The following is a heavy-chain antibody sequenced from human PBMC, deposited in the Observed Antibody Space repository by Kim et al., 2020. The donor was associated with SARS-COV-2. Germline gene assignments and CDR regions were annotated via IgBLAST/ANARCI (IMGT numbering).Heavy chain of an antibody. D-gene: IGHD5-12*01. J-gene: IGHJ4*02. CDR1: GFSFSAYW. Sequence: GGSLRRSCAASGFSFSAYWMNWVRQAPGKGLEWVASVKLDGSEKYYVDAVKGRFTISRDNADNSLWLQMNSLRGDDTAVYYCARNARYERFDLWGQGTLVTVSS. CDR2: VKLDGSEK. V-gene: IGHV3-7*01. CDR3: ARNARYERFDL.